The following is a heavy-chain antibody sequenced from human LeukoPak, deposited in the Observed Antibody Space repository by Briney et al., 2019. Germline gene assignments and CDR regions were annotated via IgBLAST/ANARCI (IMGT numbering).Heavy chain of an antibody. D-gene: IGHD2-2*01. J-gene: IGHJ4*02. CDR1: GFTFTDYA. V-gene: IGHV3-23*01. CDR3: AKGPSGIVVVPGDY. Sequence: GGSLRPSCAASGFTFTDYAMTWVRQAPGKGLEWVSGISGSGDSTYHADSVRGRFAISRDNSKNTLYLQMNSLRAEDTAVYYCAKGPSGIVVVPGDYWGQGTLVTVSS. CDR2: ISGSGDST.